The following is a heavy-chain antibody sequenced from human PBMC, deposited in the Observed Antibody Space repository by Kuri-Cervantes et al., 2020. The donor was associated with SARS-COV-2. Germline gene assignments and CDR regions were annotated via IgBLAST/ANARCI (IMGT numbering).Heavy chain of an antibody. CDR1: GFTFSSYS. Sequence: GESLKISCAASGFTFSSYSMNWVRQAPGKGLEWVSYISSSSSTIYYADSVKGRFTISRDNAKNSPYLQMNSLRAEDTAVYYCARDSSSGWFSYWGQGTLVTVSS. D-gene: IGHD6-19*01. J-gene: IGHJ4*02. V-gene: IGHV3-48*01. CDR2: ISSSSSTI. CDR3: ARDSSSGWFSY.